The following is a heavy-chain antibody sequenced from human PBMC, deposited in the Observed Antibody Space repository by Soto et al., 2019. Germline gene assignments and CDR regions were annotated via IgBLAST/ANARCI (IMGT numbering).Heavy chain of an antibody. D-gene: IGHD3-16*01. V-gene: IGHV3-23*01. J-gene: IGHJ6*02. CDR1: GFTFSPYA. Sequence: GGSLRLSCAASGFTFSPYAMSWVRQAPGKGLEWVSSISGSGGSTHYADSVKGRFTVSRDNSKRALSLQMSSLREEDTATYYCAKGLRRLLRPQYYYALDVWGPAPTVTVSS. CDR2: ISGSGGST. CDR3: AKGLRRLLRPQYYYALDV.